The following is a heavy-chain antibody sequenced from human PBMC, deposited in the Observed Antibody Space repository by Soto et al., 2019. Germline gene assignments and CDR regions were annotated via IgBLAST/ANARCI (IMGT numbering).Heavy chain of an antibody. CDR3: ARLPRDCNKTSCYYADH. J-gene: IGHJ4*01. D-gene: IGHD2-2*01. CDR2: MYPGDSDT. Sequence: GESLKISCRGSGYDFNTNWFGWVRQLPGKGLEWVGIMYPGDSDTRYDPSLQGHVTLSADVTVSTAFLQWRSLKTSDTGMYFCARLPRDCNKTSCYYADHWGHGTQVTVSS. CDR1: GYDFNTNW. V-gene: IGHV5-51*01.